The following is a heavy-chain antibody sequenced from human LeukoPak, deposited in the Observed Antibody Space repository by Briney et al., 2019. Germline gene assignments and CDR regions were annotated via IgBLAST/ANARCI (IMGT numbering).Heavy chain of an antibody. CDR2: ISYDGSNK. D-gene: IGHD6-19*01. V-gene: IGHV3-30*18. J-gene: IGHJ6*02. CDR3: AKALQVAGTSYYYYYGMDV. Sequence: GGSLRLSCAASGFTFSIYGMHWVRQAPGKGLEWVAVISYDGSNKYYADSVKGRFTISRDNSKNTLYLQMNSLRAEDTAVYYCAKALQVAGTSYYYYYGMDVWGQGTTVTVSS. CDR1: GFTFSIYG.